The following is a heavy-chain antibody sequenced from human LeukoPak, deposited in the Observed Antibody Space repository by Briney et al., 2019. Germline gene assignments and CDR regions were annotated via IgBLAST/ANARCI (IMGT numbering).Heavy chain of an antibody. CDR1: GFTFSSYA. D-gene: IGHD3-22*01. CDR2: ISGSGGST. V-gene: IGHV3-23*01. Sequence: GGSLRLSCAASGFTFSSYAMSWVRQAPGKGLEWVSAISGSGGSTYYADSVKGRFTISRDNSKNTLYLQTNSLRAEDTAVYYCAKPYYYDSSGYYYYYYMDGWGKGTTVTVSS. J-gene: IGHJ6*03. CDR3: AKPYYYDSSGYYYYYYMDG.